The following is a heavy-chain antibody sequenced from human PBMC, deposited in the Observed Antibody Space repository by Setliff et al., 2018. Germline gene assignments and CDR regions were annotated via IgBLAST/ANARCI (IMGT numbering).Heavy chain of an antibody. D-gene: IGHD3-9*01. V-gene: IGHV1-8*02. Sequence: ASVKVSCKASGGTFSSYAISWVRQAPGQGLEWMGGMNPNSGNTGYAQKFQGRVTMTRNTSISTAYMELSSLRSEDTAVYYCATDGITIFLGDAFDIWGHGTMVTVSS. CDR3: ATDGITIFLGDAFDI. J-gene: IGHJ3*02. CDR2: MNPNSGNT. CDR1: GGTFSSYA.